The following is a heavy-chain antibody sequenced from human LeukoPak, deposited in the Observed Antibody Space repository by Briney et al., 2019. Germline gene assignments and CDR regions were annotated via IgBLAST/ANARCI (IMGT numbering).Heavy chain of an antibody. Sequence: SVKVSCKASGFTFTSSAVQWVRQARGQRLEWIGWIVVGSGNTNYAQKFQERVTITRDMSTSTAYMELSSLRSEDTAVYYCAAFGVLVGGSSWYLSWFDPWGQGTLVTVSS. CDR2: IVVGSGNT. D-gene: IGHD6-13*01. J-gene: IGHJ5*02. V-gene: IGHV1-58*01. CDR1: GFTFTSSA. CDR3: AAFGVLVGGSSWYLSWFDP.